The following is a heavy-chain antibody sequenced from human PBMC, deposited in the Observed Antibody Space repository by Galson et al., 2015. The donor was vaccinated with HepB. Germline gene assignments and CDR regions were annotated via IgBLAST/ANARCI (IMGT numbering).Heavy chain of an antibody. Sequence: SLRLSCAASGFTLSSYGMHWVRQAPGKGLQWVALISNDGRNTYYVDSVQGRFTISRDSSKNTLYVQMNSLRPEDTAVYYCARDRVYSSGSDLDYWGQGTLVTASS. CDR1: GFTLSSYG. V-gene: IGHV3-30*03. CDR2: ISNDGRNT. D-gene: IGHD5-18*01. CDR3: ARDRVYSSGSDLDY. J-gene: IGHJ4*02.